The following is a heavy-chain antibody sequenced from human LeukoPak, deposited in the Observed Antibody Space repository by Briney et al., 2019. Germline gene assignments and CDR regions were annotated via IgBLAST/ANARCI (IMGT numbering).Heavy chain of an antibody. D-gene: IGHD1-26*01. Sequence: ASVTVSCKASGYTFTSYAMHWVRQAPGQRLEWMGWINAGNGNTKYSQKFQGRVTITRDTSASTAYMELSSLGSEDTAVYYCARPIVGAADDAFDIWGQGTMVTVSS. CDR1: GYTFTSYA. V-gene: IGHV1-3*01. CDR2: INAGNGNT. CDR3: ARPIVGAADDAFDI. J-gene: IGHJ3*02.